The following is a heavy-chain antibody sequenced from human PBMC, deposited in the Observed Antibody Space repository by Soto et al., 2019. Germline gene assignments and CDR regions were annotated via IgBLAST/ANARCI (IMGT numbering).Heavy chain of an antibody. V-gene: IGHV3-30*18. CDR1: GFTFSSYG. CDR2: ISYDGSNK. J-gene: IGHJ4*02. CDR3: AKDLYGFWSGYLDY. D-gene: IGHD3-3*01. Sequence: QVQLVESGGGVVQPGRSLRLSCAASGFTFSSYGMHWVRQAPGKGLEWVAVISYDGSNKYYADSVKGRFTISRDNSKNTLYLQMNSLRPEDTAVYYCAKDLYGFWSGYLDYWGQGTLVTVSS.